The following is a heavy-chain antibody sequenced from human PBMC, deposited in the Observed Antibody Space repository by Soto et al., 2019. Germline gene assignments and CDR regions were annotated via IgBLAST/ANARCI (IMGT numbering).Heavy chain of an antibody. CDR1: GDTISSYP. V-gene: IGHV1-69*01. CDR2: IIPIFGTA. CDR3: ARSSDSSGYYGDY. D-gene: IGHD3-22*01. Sequence: SVRVSGKASGDTISSYPISWVRQAPGQGLEWMGGIIPIFGTANYAQKFQGRVTITADESTSTAYMELSSLRSEDTAVYYCARSSDSSGYYGDYWGQGNLVTVSS. J-gene: IGHJ4*02.